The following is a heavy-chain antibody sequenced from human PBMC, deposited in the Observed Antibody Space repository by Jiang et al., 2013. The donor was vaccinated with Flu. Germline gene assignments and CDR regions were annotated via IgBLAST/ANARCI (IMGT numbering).Heavy chain of an antibody. Sequence: QTLSLTCAISGDSVSSNSAAWNWIRQSPSRGLEWLGRTYYRSKWYNDYAVSVKSRITINPDTSKNQFSLQLNSVTPEDTAVYYCARDLVGSWGGSYWFFDYWGQGTLVTVSS. J-gene: IGHJ4*02. CDR2: TYYRSKWYN. CDR3: ARDLVGSWGGSYWFFDY. V-gene: IGHV6-1*01. D-gene: IGHD1-26*01. CDR1: GDSVSSNSAA.